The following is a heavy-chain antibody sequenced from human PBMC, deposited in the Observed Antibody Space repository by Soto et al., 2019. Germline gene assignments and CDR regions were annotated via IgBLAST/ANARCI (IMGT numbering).Heavy chain of an antibody. CDR3: ARGEFTMVRGVIGSYYFDY. D-gene: IGHD3-10*01. Sequence: ASVKVSCKASGYTFTGYYMHWVRQAPGQGLEWMGWINPNSGGTNYAQKFQGWVTMTRDTSISTAYMELSRLRSDDTAVYYRARGEFTMVRGVIGSYYFDYWGQGTLVTVSS. V-gene: IGHV1-2*04. J-gene: IGHJ4*02. CDR2: INPNSGGT. CDR1: GYTFTGYY.